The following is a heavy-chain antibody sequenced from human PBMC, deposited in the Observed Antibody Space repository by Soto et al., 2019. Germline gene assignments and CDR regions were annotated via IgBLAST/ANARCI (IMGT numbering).Heavy chain of an antibody. D-gene: IGHD2-21*02. CDR3: AREFVLATANRFDY. CDR2: IYYSGST. J-gene: IGHJ4*02. Sequence: SETLSLTCTVSGGSISSGGYYWSWIRQHPGKGLEWIGYIYYSGSTYYNPSLKSRVTISVDTSKNQFSLKLSSVTAADTAVYYCAREFVLATANRFDYWGQGTLVTVS. CDR1: GGSISSGGYY. V-gene: IGHV4-31*03.